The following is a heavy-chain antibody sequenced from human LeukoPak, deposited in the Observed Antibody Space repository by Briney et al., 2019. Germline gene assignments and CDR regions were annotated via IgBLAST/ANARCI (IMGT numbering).Heavy chain of an antibody. D-gene: IGHD3/OR15-3a*01. J-gene: IGHJ4*02. V-gene: IGHV3-7*01. CDR2: MNLDGSEK. CDR3: ARDDGFSCYSY. Sequence: GGSLRLSCAASGFTFSSYWMTWVRQAPGKGLEWVANMNLDGSEKYYVDSVKGRFIISRDNAKNSLFLQMNSLIAEDTAVHYCARDDGFSCYSYWGQGTLVTVSS. CDR1: GFTFSSYW.